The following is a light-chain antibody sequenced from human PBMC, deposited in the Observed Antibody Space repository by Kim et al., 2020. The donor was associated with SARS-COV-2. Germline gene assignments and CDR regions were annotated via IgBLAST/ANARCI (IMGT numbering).Light chain of an antibody. J-gene: IGKJ5*01. CDR2: GAS. CDR1: QGSRND. Sequence: SVGDRVTITCRASQGSRNDLGWYQQNPGRAPRRLIYGASSLQSGVPSRFSGSGSGTEFTLTISSVQPEDLAMYCCLQHSTYPITFGQGTRLEIK. CDR3: LQHSTYPIT. V-gene: IGKV1-17*01.